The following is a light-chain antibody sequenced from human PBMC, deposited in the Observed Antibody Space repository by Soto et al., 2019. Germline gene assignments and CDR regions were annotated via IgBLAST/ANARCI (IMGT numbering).Light chain of an antibody. CDR1: QSVSSSY. Sequence: EIVLTQSPGTLSLSPGERATLSCRASQSVSSSYLAWYQQKPGQAPRLLIYGASRSATGIPDRFSGSGSGTDFTLTISRLEPEDFAVYYCQQYGSSPPMYTFGQGTKLEIK. V-gene: IGKV3-20*01. CDR2: GAS. J-gene: IGKJ2*01. CDR3: QQYGSSPPMYT.